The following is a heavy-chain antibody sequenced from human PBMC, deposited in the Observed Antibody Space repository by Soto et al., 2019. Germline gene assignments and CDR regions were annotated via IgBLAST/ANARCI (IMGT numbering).Heavy chain of an antibody. CDR2: IKSKTDGGTT. V-gene: IGHV3-15*01. CDR3: TTVYSGSSSRYYYYGMDV. CDR1: GFTFSNAW. Sequence: EVQLVESGGGLVKPGGSLRLSCAASGFTFSNAWMSWVRQAPGKGLEWVGRIKSKTDGGTTDYAAPVKGRFTISRDDSKXTXXLQMNSLKTEDTAVYYCTTVYSGSSSRYYYYGMDVWGQGTTVTVSS. J-gene: IGHJ6*02. D-gene: IGHD1-26*01.